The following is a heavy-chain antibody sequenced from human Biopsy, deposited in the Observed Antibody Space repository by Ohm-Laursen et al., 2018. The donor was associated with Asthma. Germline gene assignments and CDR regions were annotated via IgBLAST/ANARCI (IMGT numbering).Heavy chain of an antibody. CDR3: ARSYCGGDCFSPFDF. D-gene: IGHD2-21*01. J-gene: IGHJ4*02. CDR2: IIPIFGTP. Sequence: SSVKASCKASAGTFNSDAISWVRQAPGQGLEWMGGIIPIFGTPSYAQNFQSRLTITADDSTSTVYMELSSLRSEDTAMYYCARSYCGGDCFSPFDFWGQGTLVTVSS. V-gene: IGHV1-69*01. CDR1: AGTFNSDA.